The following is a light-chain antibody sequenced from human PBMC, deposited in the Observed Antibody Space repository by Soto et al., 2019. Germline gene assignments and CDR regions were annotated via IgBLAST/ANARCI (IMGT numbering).Light chain of an antibody. CDR2: AAS. CDR3: QQSYSSLWT. Sequence: DIQVTQSPSSPSASVGDRVAITCRSSQRISTYLNWYQQKPGKAPNLLIYAASSLQSGVPSRFSGSGSGTDFTLTISSLQPEDFATYYCQQSYSSLWTFGQGTKVDIK. J-gene: IGKJ1*01. CDR1: QRISTY. V-gene: IGKV1-39*01.